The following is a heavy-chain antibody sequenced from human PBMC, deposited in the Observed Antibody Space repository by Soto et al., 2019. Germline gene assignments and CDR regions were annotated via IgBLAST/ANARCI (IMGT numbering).Heavy chain of an antibody. CDR2: ISAYNGNT. V-gene: IGHV1-18*01. CDR1: GYPFTSYG. D-gene: IGHD3-16*02. CDR3: AFGGVIPNPPPDY. J-gene: IGHJ4*02. Sequence: SVEVSCTASGYPFTSYGISWVRQAPGQGLEWMGWISAYNGNTKYAQKLQGRVTMTTDTSSSTAYMELRSLRSDDTAVYYCAFGGVIPNPPPDYWGQGTLVTVSS.